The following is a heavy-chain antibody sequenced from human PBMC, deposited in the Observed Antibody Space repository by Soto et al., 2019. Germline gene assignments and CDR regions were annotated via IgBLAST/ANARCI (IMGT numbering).Heavy chain of an antibody. D-gene: IGHD2-21*02. CDR3: ARGGGNSVVDY. CDR1: GGSISSYY. J-gene: IGHJ4*02. CDR2: IYYSGST. V-gene: IGHV4-59*01. Sequence: QVQLQESGPGLVKPSETLSLTCTVSGGSISSYYWSWIRQPPGKGLAWIGYIYYSGSTNYNPSLKSRVTISVDTSKNQFSLKLSSVTAADTAVYYCARGGGNSVVDYWGQGTLVTVSS.